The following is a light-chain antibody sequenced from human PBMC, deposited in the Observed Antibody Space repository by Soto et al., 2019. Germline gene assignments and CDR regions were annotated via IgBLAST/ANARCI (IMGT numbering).Light chain of an antibody. Sequence: EIVLTQSPGTVSLSPGERATLSCRASQPVTGNYLAWYQHAPGQSPRLLIYGASVRATGIPDRFSGSGSGTDFTLTISRLEPEDFAVYYCQQYSRLPQITFGPGTEVDIK. V-gene: IGKV3-20*01. J-gene: IGKJ3*01. CDR2: GAS. CDR3: QQYSRLPQIT. CDR1: QPVTGNY.